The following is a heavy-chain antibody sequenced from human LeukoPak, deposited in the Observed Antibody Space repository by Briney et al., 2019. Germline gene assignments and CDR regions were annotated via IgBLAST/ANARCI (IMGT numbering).Heavy chain of an antibody. J-gene: IGHJ6*03. CDR2: INHSGST. CDR3: ARGLNYYDSSGYYIHYYYYMDV. CDR1: GGSISSSNYY. V-gene: IGHV4-39*07. D-gene: IGHD3-22*01. Sequence: SETLSLTCTVSGGSISSSNYYWGWIRQPPGKGLEWIGEINHSGSTNYNPSLKSRVTISVDTSKNQFSLKLSSVTAADTAVYYCARGLNYYDSSGYYIHYYYYMDVWGKGTTVTVSS.